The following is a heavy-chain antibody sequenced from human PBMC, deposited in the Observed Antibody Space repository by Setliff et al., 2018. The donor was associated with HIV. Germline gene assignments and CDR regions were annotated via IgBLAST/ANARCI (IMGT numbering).Heavy chain of an antibody. V-gene: IGHV1-3*04. CDR2: INTVNGNT. J-gene: IGHJ4*02. CDR3: AREPAGSGSGSFGL. Sequence: ASVKVSCKASGYIFTMYTMYWVRQAPGQRLEWMLRINTVNGNTKYSQNFQGRVTITRDTSANTANMELSSLRSEDTAVYYCAREPAGSGSGSFGLWGQGTLVTVSS. CDR1: GYIFTMYT. D-gene: IGHD3-10*01.